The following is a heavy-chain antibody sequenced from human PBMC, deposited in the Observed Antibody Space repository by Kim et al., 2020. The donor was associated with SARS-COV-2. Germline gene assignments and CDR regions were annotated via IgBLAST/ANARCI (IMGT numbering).Heavy chain of an antibody. CDR3: ARGLDDILTGYYKD. V-gene: IGHV3-30*01. D-gene: IGHD3-9*01. J-gene: IGHJ4*02. Sequence: AGTVKGRFTISREQSKNTLYLQIDSLRDEDTAVYDCARGLDDILTGYYKDWGQGTLVTVSS.